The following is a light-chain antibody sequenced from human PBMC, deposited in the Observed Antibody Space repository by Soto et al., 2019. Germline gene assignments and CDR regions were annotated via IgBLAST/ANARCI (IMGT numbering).Light chain of an antibody. CDR3: LQSDTFPYT. J-gene: IGKJ2*01. CDR2: TAS. V-gene: IGKV1D-12*01. Sequence: DIQMTQSPSSVSASVGDRVIISCRASQDIDRWLAWFRHKPGKAPKLLISTASSLQSGVPSRFSGSGSGTDFTLTIASLQFEDFATYYCLQSDTFPYTFGLGTKLEIK. CDR1: QDIDRW.